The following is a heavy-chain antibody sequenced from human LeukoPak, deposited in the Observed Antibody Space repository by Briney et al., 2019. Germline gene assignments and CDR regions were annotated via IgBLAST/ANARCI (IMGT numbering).Heavy chain of an antibody. CDR1: GGSSSGYY. Sequence: PSETLSLTCAVYGGSSSGYYWSWIRQPPGKGLEWIGEINHSGSTNYNPSLKSRVTISVDTSKNQFSLKLSSVTAADTAVYYCASLVRGVQYYYGMDVWGKGTTVTVSS. CDR3: ASLVRGVQYYYGMDV. J-gene: IGHJ6*04. D-gene: IGHD3-10*01. CDR2: INHSGST. V-gene: IGHV4-34*01.